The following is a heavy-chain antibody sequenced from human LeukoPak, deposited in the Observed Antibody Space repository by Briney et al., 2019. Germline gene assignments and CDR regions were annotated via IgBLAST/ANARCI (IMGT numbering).Heavy chain of an antibody. CDR2: IRSKAYGGTT. V-gene: IGHV3-49*04. D-gene: IGHD3-22*01. CDR1: GFTFGDYA. J-gene: IGHJ3*02. CDR3: TRIVVALSDAFDI. Sequence: GGSLRLSCTASGFTFGDYAMSWVRQAPGKGLEWVGFIRSKAYGGTTEYAASVKGRFTISRDDSKSIAYLQMNSLKTEDTAVYYCTRIVVALSDAFDIWGQGTMVTVSS.